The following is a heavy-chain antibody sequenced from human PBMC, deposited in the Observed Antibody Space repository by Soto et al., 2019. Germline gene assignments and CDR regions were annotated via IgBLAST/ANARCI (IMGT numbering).Heavy chain of an antibody. Sequence: ASVKVSCKASGYTLTSYYMHWVRQAPGQGPEWMGTINPSAGSTSCAQKFQGRVTVTRDTSTSTVYMELSSLRFEDTAVYYCARGWVPGDYWGQGTLVTVSS. D-gene: IGHD1-1*01. J-gene: IGHJ4*02. CDR2: INPSAGST. CDR3: ARGWVPGDY. V-gene: IGHV1-46*01. CDR1: GYTLTSYY.